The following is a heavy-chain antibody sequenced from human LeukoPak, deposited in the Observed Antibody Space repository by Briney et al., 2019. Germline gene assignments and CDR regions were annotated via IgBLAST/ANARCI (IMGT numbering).Heavy chain of an antibody. CDR1: GFTFSSYA. CDR3: AGGITGIYYYYYYMDV. V-gene: IGHV3-23*01. Sequence: GGSLRLSCAASGFTFSSYAMSWVRQAPGKGLEWVSAISGSGGSTYYADSVKGRFTISRDNSKNTLYLQMNSLRAEDTAVYYCAGGITGIYYYYYYMDVWGKGPTVTVSS. D-gene: IGHD1-20*01. CDR2: ISGSGGST. J-gene: IGHJ6*03.